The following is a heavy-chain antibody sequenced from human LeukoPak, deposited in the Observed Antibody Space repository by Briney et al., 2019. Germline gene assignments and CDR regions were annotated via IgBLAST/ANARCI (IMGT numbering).Heavy chain of an antibody. V-gene: IGHV3-33*05. CDR3: ARDSITGDNSLDF. CDR1: GFTFSTYG. Sequence: GGSLRLSCAASGFTFSTYGMHWVRQAPGKGLEWVAVITNDGNYEKYADAVRGRFTISRDNSKNTLYLQMNSLSAEDTAVYYCARDSITGDNSLDFWGRGTLVTVSS. J-gene: IGHJ4*02. D-gene: IGHD7-27*01. CDR2: ITNDGNYE.